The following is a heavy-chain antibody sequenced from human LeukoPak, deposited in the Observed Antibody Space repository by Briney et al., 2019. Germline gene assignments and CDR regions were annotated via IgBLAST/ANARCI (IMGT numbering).Heavy chain of an antibody. V-gene: IGHV3-23*01. CDR1: GFTFSIYA. J-gene: IGHJ4*02. CDR2: ITSSGDGT. CDR3: AKDRPNYYGSNGHYYRRDGDY. Sequence: PGGSLRLSCAASGFTFSIYAMSWVRQAPGKGLQWVSSITSSGDGTYYADSVKGRFTISRDNSGNMLYLQMNSLRVEDTAVYFCAKDRPNYYGSNGHYYRRDGDYWGQGTLVTVSS. D-gene: IGHD3-22*01.